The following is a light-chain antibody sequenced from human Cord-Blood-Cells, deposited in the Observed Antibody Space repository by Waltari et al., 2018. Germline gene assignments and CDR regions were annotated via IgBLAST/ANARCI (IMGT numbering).Light chain of an antibody. CDR1: SSDVGRYNL. Sequence: QSALTQPASVSGSPGPSLTIPCTGTSSDVGRYNLVSWYQQHPGKAPKLMIYEVSKRPSGVSNRFSGSKSGNTASLTISGLQAEDEADYYCCSYAGSSWVFGGGTKLTVL. V-gene: IGLV2-23*02. J-gene: IGLJ3*02. CDR2: EVS. CDR3: CSYAGSSWV.